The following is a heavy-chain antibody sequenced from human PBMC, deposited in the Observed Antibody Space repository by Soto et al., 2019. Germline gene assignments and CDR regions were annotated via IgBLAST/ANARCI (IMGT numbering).Heavy chain of an antibody. J-gene: IGHJ4*02. CDR3: AHAGDYDLLSFDH. V-gene: IGHV2-5*02. Sequence: PSQTLTLTCFFSGSSLTTTHMGVAWIRQPPGKALEWLALIYWDDDKRYSPSLKNRLAISKDASRNRVVPTITNMNPEDTGTYFCAHAGDYDLLSFDHWGPGTLVTVSS. D-gene: IGHD4-17*01. CDR1: GSSLTTTHMG. CDR2: IYWDDDK.